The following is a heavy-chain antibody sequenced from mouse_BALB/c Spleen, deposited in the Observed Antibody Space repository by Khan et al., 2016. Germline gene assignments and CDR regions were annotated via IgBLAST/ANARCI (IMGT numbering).Heavy chain of an antibody. D-gene: IGHD1-1*01. V-gene: IGHV2-6-1*01. CDR2: IWSDGST. CDR1: GFSLTSYG. Sequence: QVQLKESGPGLVAPSQSLSITCTISGFSLTSYGVHWVRQPPGKGLEWLVVIWSDGSTTYNSALKSRLSISKDHSKSQVFLKMNSLQTDDTAMYXCARHETGRAWFAYWGQVTLVTVSA. J-gene: IGHJ3*01. CDR3: ARHETGRAWFAY.